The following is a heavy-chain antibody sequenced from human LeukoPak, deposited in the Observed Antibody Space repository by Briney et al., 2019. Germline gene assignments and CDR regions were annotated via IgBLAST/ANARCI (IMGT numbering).Heavy chain of an antibody. CDR2: IIPILGIA. CDR1: GGTFSSYA. J-gene: IGHJ4*02. V-gene: IGHV1-69*04. CDR3: ASSHFGGSSWYGPFDY. D-gene: IGHD6-13*01. Sequence: GASVKVSCKASGGTFSSYAISWVRQAPGQGLEWMGRIIPILGIANYAQKFQGRVTITADKSTSTAYMELSSLRSEDTAVYYCASSHFGGSSWYGPFDYWGQGTLVTVSS.